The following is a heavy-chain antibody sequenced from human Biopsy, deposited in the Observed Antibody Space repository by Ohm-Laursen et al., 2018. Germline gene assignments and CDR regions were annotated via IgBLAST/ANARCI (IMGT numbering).Heavy chain of an antibody. Sequence: SETLSLTCTVSAGSIRNNNCYWGWLRQPPGKGLEWIGSIFYRGSTHYKPSLKSRINISEDTSKTQFSLKQKFVTAADTAVYYCARDYDTSGYYYVSWGQGTLVTVSS. J-gene: IGHJ5*02. D-gene: IGHD3-22*01. V-gene: IGHV4-39*01. CDR3: ARDYDTSGYYYVS. CDR1: AGSIRNNNCY. CDR2: IFYRGST.